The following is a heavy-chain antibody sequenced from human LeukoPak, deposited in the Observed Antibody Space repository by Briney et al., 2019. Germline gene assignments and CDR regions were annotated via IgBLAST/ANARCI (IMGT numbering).Heavy chain of an antibody. V-gene: IGHV4-31*03. Sequence: SETLSLTCTVSGGSINSGAYFWNWIRQRPGRGLGWIGYIFYSGSTYYNPSLKTRVIISLDTSKNPFSLKLTSVTAADTAVYYCARAGGGYYYGSGSYYSVPFDYWGQGTLVTVSS. CDR2: IFYSGST. CDR3: ARAGGGYYYGSGSYYSVPFDY. CDR1: GGSINSGAYF. D-gene: IGHD3-10*01. J-gene: IGHJ4*02.